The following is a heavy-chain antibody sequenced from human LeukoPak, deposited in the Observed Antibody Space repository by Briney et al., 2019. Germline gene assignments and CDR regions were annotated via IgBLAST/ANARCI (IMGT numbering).Heavy chain of an antibody. CDR2: IYYSGST. J-gene: IGHJ4*02. Sequence: SETLSLTCTVSGGSISGYYWSWIRQPPGKGLEWIGFIYYSGSTNYNPSLKSPVTISLDTSKNQFSLRLSSVTAADTAVYYCARGGGYSYGSFDYWGQGTLVTVSS. CDR3: ARGGGYSYGSFDY. D-gene: IGHD5-18*01. CDR1: GGSISGYY. V-gene: IGHV4-59*01.